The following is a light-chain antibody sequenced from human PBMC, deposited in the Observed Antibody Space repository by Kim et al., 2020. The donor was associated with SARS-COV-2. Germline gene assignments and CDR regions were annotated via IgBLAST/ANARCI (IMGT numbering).Light chain of an antibody. V-gene: IGKV3-11*01. CDR3: QQHSNWPPLT. CDR2: DAS. Sequence: EIVLTQSPATLSLSPGERATLSCRASQSVSSYLAWYQQKPGQAPRLLIYDASNRATGIPARFSGSGSGTDFTFTISSLEPEDFAVYYCQQHSNWPPLTFGGGTKVDIK. J-gene: IGKJ4*01. CDR1: QSVSSY.